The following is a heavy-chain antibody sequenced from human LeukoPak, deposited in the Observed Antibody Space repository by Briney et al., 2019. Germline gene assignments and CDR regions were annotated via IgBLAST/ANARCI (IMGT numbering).Heavy chain of an antibody. V-gene: IGHV5-10-1*01. CDR2: IDPSDSYT. D-gene: IGHD3-10*01. CDR3: ARHERPGYYGSGSYYGY. CDR1: GYSFTSYW. Sequence: GESLKISCKGSGYSFTSYWISWVRQMPGKGLEWMGRIDPSDSYTNYSPSFQGHVTISADKSISTAYLQWSSLEASDTAMYYCARHERPGYYGSGSYYGYWGQGTLVTVSS. J-gene: IGHJ4*02.